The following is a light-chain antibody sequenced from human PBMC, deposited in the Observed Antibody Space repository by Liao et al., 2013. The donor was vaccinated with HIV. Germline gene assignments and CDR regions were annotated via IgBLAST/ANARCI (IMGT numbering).Light chain of an antibody. CDR1: SLG. CDR3: QAWDSSADVV. V-gene: IGLV3-1*01. CDR2: N. J-gene: IGLJ2*01. Sequence: SYELTQPPSVSVFPGQTGTITCSGGSLGEKHNKRPSGIPERFSGSNSGNTATLTISGTQAMDEADYFCQAWDSSADVVFGGGTEADRP.